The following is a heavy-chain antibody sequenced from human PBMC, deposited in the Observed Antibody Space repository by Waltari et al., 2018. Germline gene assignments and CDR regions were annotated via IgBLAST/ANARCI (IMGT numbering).Heavy chain of an antibody. V-gene: IGHV4-34*01. CDR3: ARGGSIIRGLIPRLSNYGVDV. D-gene: IGHD3-10*01. CDR1: GGSFSCYF. J-gene: IGHJ6*02. CDR2: INHGGST. Sequence: QVQLQQWGEGLLKPSETLSLTCAVTGGSFSCYFWTWLRQPPGKGLEWIGEINHGGSTNFNPYLKSRVVISVDTSKNHFSLNLTSVIAADTAVYYCARGGSIIRGLIPRLSNYGVDVWGQGITVTVSS.